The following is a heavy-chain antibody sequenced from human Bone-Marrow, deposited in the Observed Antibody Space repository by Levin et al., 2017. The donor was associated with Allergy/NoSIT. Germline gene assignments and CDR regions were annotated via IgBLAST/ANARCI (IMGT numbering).Heavy chain of an antibody. Sequence: SETLSLTCTVSGGSISSYYWSWIRQPPGKGLEWIGYISDSGSTNYNPSLKSRVSMSLDTSKNQFSLKLTSVTAADTAVYYCARPLTTVTTGAFGNWGQGSLVTVSS. CDR1: GGSISSYY. CDR2: ISDSGST. V-gene: IGHV4-59*01. J-gene: IGHJ4*02. D-gene: IGHD4-17*01. CDR3: ARPLTTVTTGAFGN.